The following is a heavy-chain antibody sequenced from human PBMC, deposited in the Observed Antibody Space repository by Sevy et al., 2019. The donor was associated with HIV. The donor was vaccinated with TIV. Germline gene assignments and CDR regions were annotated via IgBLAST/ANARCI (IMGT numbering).Heavy chain of an antibody. CDR1: GFTFSDAW. V-gene: IGHV3-15*01. CDR2: IRSKGDGGTT. Sequence: RGSLRLSCATSGFTFSDAWLSWVRQAPGKGLEWVGRIRSKGDGGTTEYAAPVKGRFTIARDDSKSMMFVQMNSLKTEDSAVYYCTTEGADWGHGTLVTVSS. J-gene: IGHJ1*01. CDR3: TTEGAD.